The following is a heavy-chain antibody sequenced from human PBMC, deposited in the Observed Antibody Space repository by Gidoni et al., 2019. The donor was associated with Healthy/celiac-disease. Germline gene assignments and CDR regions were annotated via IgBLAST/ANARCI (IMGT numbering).Heavy chain of an antibody. CDR2: IKSKTDGGTT. J-gene: IGHJ6*02. CDR3: SAIVVVVAATPGAASYYYYGMDV. D-gene: IGHD2-15*01. V-gene: IGHV3-15*01. Sequence: EVQLVESGGGVVKPGGSLRLSCAASGFTFSNAWMSGVSKATGKGLEWVGRIKSKTDGGTTDYAAPVKGRFTISRDDSKNTLYLQMNSLKTEDTAVYYCSAIVVVVAATPGAASYYYYGMDVWGQGTTVTVSS. CDR1: GFTFSNAW.